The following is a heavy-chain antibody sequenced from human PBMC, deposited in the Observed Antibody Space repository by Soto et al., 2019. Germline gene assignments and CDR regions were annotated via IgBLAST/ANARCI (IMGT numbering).Heavy chain of an antibody. J-gene: IGHJ4*02. CDR1: RFTFSSYI. CDR2: ITNSGGNT. V-gene: IGHV3-23*01. CDR3: TKDQKLPAQRGTIEY. D-gene: IGHD1-1*01. Sequence: EVELLESGGGLVRPGGSLRLSCAASRFTFSSYIMNWVRQAPGKGLEWVAAITNSGGNTYYADSVKGRFTISRDNCKITMYLQMNILRSEETAVYYCTKDQKLPAQRGTIEYWGEGTLVTVSS.